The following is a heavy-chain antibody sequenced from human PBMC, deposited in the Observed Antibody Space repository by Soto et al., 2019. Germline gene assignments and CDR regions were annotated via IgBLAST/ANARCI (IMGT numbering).Heavy chain of an antibody. V-gene: IGHV4-59*01. Sequence: PSETLSLTCTVAGGSISSYGCSWIRQPPGKGLEWIGYIYYSGSTNYNPSLKSRVTISVDTSKNQFSLKLSSVTAADTAVYYCAGTYYYGSGSYYTLGYWGQGTLVTVSS. D-gene: IGHD3-10*01. CDR2: IYYSGST. CDR1: GGSISSYG. CDR3: AGTYYYGSGSYYTLGY. J-gene: IGHJ4*02.